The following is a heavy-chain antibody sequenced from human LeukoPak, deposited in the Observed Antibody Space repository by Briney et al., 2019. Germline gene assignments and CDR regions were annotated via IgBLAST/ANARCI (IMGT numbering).Heavy chain of an antibody. J-gene: IGHJ4*02. CDR3: ARDRPYTGGWRGFDY. V-gene: IGHV1-69*13. CDR1: GGTFSRYA. D-gene: IGHD6-19*01. CDR2: IIPMFGIA. Sequence: SVKVSCKASGGTFSRYAISWVRQAPRQGLEWMGGIIPMFGIANYAQKFQGRVTITADESTSTAYMELSSLRSEDTAVYYCARDRPYTGGWRGFDYWGQGTLVTVSS.